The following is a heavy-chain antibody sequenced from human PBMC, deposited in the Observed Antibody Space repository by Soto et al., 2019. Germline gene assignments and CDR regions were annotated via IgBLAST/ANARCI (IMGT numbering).Heavy chain of an antibody. CDR3: AGSDSSGNYYFDY. CDR1: GYTFTNYA. CDR2: INAGKGNT. Sequence: ASVKVSCKASGYTFTNYAMHWVRQAPGQRLEWMGWINAGKGNTKYSQKFQGRVTITRDTSASTAYMELSSLTSEDTAVFYCAGSDSSGNYYFDYWGQGTLVTSPQ. V-gene: IGHV1-3*01. J-gene: IGHJ4*02. D-gene: IGHD3-22*01.